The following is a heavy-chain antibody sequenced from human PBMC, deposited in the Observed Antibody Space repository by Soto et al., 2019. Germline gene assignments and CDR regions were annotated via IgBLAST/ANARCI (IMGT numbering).Heavy chain of an antibody. CDR3: GRLEGLATISYYFDY. Sequence: SETLSLTCTVSGGSVSSGSYYWSWVRQPPGKGLEWIGNIYYSGSTYYNPSLKSRVTISVDKSKNQFSLKLMSLSAADTVVYYCGRLEGLATISYYFDYWGQGALVTVSS. CDR2: IYYSGST. J-gene: IGHJ4*02. V-gene: IGHV4-61*01. D-gene: IGHD3-9*01. CDR1: GGSVSSGSYY.